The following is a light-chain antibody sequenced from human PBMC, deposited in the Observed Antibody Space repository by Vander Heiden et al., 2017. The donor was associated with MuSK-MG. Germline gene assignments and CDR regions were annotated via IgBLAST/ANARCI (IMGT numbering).Light chain of an antibody. CDR2: WAS. J-gene: IGKJ3*01. CDR1: QSVLYTSNNKNY. CDR3: QQYYSPPFT. Sequence: DIMMTQSPDSLGVSLGERATINCKSSQSVLYTSNNKNYLAWYQQKPGQPPKLLIYWASTRQSGVPERFSGSGSGTDFTLTINNLQGEDVAVYSCQQYYSPPFTFGPGTTLDIK. V-gene: IGKV4-1*01.